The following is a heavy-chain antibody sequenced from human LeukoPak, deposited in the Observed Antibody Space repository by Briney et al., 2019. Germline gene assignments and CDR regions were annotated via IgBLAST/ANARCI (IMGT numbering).Heavy chain of an antibody. D-gene: IGHD3-22*01. V-gene: IGHV3-53*01. J-gene: IGHJ4*02. CDR1: GFTVSSNY. CDR3: ARSGYDSSGDYFDY. CDR2: IYSGGST. Sequence: PGGSLRLSCAACGFTVSSNYMSWVRQAPGKGLEWVSVIYSGGSTYYADSVKGRFTISRDNSKNTLYLQMNSLRAEDTAVYYCARSGYDSSGDYFDYWGQGTLVTVSS.